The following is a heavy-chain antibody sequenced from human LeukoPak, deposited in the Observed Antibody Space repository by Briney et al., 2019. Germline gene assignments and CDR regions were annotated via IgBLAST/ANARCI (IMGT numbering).Heavy chain of an antibody. J-gene: IGHJ4*02. CDR1: GGSISSTSYY. V-gene: IGHV4-39*01. Sequence: KPSETLSLTCTVSGGSISSTSYYWGWIRRPPGKGLEWIGSIYYSGSTYYNPSLKSRVTISLATSKNQFSLKLSSVTAADTAVYYCARHRYSAYASSDYWGQGTLVTVSS. CDR2: IYYSGST. CDR3: ARHRYSAYASSDY. D-gene: IGHD5-12*01.